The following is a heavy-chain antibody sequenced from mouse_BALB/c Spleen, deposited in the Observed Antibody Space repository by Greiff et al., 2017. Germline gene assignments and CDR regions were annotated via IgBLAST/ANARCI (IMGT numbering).Heavy chain of an antibody. V-gene: IGHV1S137*01. J-gene: IGHJ4*01. CDR3: ARSIRGYPMDY. CDR1: GYTFTDYA. Sequence: QVQLQQSGAELVRPGVSVKISCKGSGYTFTDYAMHWVKQSHAKSLEWIGVISTYYGDASYNQKFKGKATMTVDKSSSTAYMELARLTSEDSAIYYCARSIRGYPMDYWGQGTSVTVSS. CDR2: ISTYYGDA.